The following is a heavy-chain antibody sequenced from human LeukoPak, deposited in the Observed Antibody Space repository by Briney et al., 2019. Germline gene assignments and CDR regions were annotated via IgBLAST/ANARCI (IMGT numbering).Heavy chain of an antibody. D-gene: IGHD6-19*01. Sequence: GGSLRLSCAASGFTFSSYAMHWVRQAPGKGLEWVSGIRGSGYDTYYADSVMGRFTISRDNSKNTLYLQMNSLRAEDTAVYYCAKVAVAGYFDYWGQGTLVTVSS. J-gene: IGHJ4*02. CDR3: AKVAVAGYFDY. V-gene: IGHV3-23*01. CDR1: GFTFSSYA. CDR2: IRGSGYDT.